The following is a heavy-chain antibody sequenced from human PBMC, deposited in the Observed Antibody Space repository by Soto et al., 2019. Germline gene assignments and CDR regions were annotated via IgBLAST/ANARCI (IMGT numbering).Heavy chain of an antibody. D-gene: IGHD6-13*01. V-gene: IGHV3-23*01. CDR1: GFTFSSYA. CDR3: AKLVEGYSSSWKDY. J-gene: IGHJ4*02. Sequence: GGSLRLSCAASGFTFSSYAMSWVRQAPGKGLEWVSAISGSGGSTYYADSVKGRFTISRDNSKNTLYLQMNSLRAEDTAVYYCAKLVEGYSSSWKDYWGQGTLVTVSS. CDR2: ISGSGGST.